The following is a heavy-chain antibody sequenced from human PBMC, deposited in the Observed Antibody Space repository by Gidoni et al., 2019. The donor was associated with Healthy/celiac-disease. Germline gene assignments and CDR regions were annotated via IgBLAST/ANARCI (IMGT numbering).Heavy chain of an antibody. D-gene: IGHD3-16*02. CDR2: IYPGDSDT. Sequence: QMPGKGLEWMGIIYPGDSDTRYSPSFQGQVTISADKSISTAYLQWSSLKASDTAMYYCARLYDYDYVWGSYRPHYYYGMDVWGQGTTVTVSS. CDR3: ARLYDYDYVWGSYRPHYYYGMDV. J-gene: IGHJ6*02. V-gene: IGHV5-51*01.